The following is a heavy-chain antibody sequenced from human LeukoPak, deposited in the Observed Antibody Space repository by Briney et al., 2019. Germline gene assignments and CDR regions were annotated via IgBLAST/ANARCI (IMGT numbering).Heavy chain of an antibody. Sequence: GGSLRLSCAASGFTFSSYAMSWVRQAPGKGLEWVSAISGSGGSTYYADSVKGRFTISRDNSKNTLYLQVNSLRAEDTAVYYCAKSDTAMVSYYYGMDVWGQGTTVTVSS. D-gene: IGHD5-18*01. V-gene: IGHV3-23*01. J-gene: IGHJ6*02. CDR1: GFTFSSYA. CDR2: ISGSGGST. CDR3: AKSDTAMVSYYYGMDV.